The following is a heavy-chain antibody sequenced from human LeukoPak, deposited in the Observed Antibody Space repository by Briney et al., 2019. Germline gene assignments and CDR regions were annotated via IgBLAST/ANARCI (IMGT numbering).Heavy chain of an antibody. D-gene: IGHD3-22*01. CDR1: GFPFNSYW. CDR3: ARGAYYYED. J-gene: IGHJ4*02. CDR2: IKQDGSTQ. V-gene: IGHV3-7*01. Sequence: GGSLRLSCTASGFPFNSYWMTWVRQTPGKGLEWVANIKQDGSTQYYVDSVKGRFTIPRDNAKNSLYLQMNSLRAEDTAVYYCARGAYYYEDWGQGTLVTVSS.